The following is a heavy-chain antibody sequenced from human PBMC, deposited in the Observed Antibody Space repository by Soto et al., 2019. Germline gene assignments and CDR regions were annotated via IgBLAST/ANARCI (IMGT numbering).Heavy chain of an antibody. CDR1: GGSISSGDCY. D-gene: IGHD6-19*01. CDR3: ARFSSLDKDYVVDV. CDR2: IDLTGRT. Sequence: QVQLQESGPGLVTPSQTLSFTCTVSGGSISSGDCYWSWIRQPPGKGLEWIGYIDLTGRTYYNPSLKRRPAVSVDTSKNQFSLTLSSVTAADTAVYFCARFSSLDKDYVVDVWGQGTMVTVSS. J-gene: IGHJ6*02. V-gene: IGHV4-30-4*08.